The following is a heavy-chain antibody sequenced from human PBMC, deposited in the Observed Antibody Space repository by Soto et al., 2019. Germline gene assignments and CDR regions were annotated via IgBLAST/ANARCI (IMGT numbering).Heavy chain of an antibody. Sequence: QVQLQESGPGLVKPSQTLSLTCIVSGGSISSGGYYWSWIRQHPGKGLEWIGYIYYSGSTYYNPSLQSRVTISVDTSKKQFSLKLSSVTAADTAVYYCARDRPHYGSGSYAVESLDYWGQGTLVTVSS. CDR2: IYYSGST. CDR3: ARDRPHYGSGSYAVESLDY. V-gene: IGHV4-31*03. CDR1: GGSISSGGYY. J-gene: IGHJ4*02. D-gene: IGHD3-10*01.